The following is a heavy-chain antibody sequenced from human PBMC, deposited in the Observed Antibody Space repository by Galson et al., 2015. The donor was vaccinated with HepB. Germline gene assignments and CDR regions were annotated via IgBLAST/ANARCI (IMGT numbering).Heavy chain of an antibody. J-gene: IGHJ6*02. CDR3: ARASVTSSYYYYAMDA. CDR2: ISGSGGST. CDR1: GFTFSSYA. Sequence: SLRLSCAASGFTFSSYAMSWVRQAPGKGLEWLSSISGSGGSTYSAESVKSRFTISRENSKSTLFLQMNSLRVEDTAIYFCARASVTSSYYYYAMDAWGRGTTTTVSS. D-gene: IGHD4-17*01. V-gene: IGHV3-23*01.